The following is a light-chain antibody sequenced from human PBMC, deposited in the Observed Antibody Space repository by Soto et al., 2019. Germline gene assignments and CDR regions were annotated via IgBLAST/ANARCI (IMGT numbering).Light chain of an antibody. J-gene: IGKJ4*01. CDR2: GAS. CDR1: QSVSFT. V-gene: IGKV3-15*01. Sequence: EIVMTQSPATLSVSLGERATLSCRASQSVSFTLAWYQQKPGQAPRLLIYGASTRVTGIPARFSGSGSGTEFTPTITSLQSEDFAVYYCQQYNNWPPTFGGGTKVDIK. CDR3: QQYNNWPPT.